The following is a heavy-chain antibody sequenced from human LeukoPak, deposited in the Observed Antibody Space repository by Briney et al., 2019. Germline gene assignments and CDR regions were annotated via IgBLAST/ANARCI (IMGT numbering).Heavy chain of an antibody. Sequence: GGSLRLSCAASGFTFSDYYMSWIRQAPGKGLEWVSYISSSGSTIYYADSVKGRFTISRDNAKNSLYLQMNSLRAEDTAVYYCARDRPLSGDYYYYGMDVWGQGTTVTVSS. J-gene: IGHJ6*02. CDR1: GFTFSDYY. V-gene: IGHV3-11*04. CDR3: ARDRPLSGDYYYYGMDV. D-gene: IGHD2-8*02. CDR2: ISSSGSTI.